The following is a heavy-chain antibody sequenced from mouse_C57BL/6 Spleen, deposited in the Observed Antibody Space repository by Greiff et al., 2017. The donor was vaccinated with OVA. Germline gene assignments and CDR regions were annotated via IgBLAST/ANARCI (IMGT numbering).Heavy chain of an antibody. J-gene: IGHJ3*01. Sequence: VKLVESGPGLVAPSQSLSITCTVSGFSLPSYGVHWVRQPPGTGLEWLVVIWSDGSTTYTSALKSRLSISKDNSKSQVFLKMNSLQTDDTAMYYCARSSHSNLSFAYWGQGTLVTVSA. CDR1: GFSLPSYG. CDR2: IWSDGST. CDR3: ARSSHSNLSFAY. D-gene: IGHD2-5*01. V-gene: IGHV2-6*03.